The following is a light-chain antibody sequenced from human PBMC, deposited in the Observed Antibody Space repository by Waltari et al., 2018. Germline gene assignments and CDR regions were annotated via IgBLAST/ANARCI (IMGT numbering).Light chain of an antibody. Sequence: QSALTQPASVSGSPGQSITISCTGTISDIAAYNNVTWYQQYPCQAPKLLIFYVSDRPPGVFDRFSGSKSGNTASLTISGLQAEDEADYYCSSFTTSSSWIFGGGTKLTVL. CDR1: ISDIAAYNN. CDR3: SSFTTSSSWI. J-gene: IGLJ2*01. V-gene: IGLV2-14*03. CDR2: YVS.